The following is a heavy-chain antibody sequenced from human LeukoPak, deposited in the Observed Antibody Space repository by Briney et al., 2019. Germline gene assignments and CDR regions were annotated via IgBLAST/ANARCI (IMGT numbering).Heavy chain of an antibody. D-gene: IGHD5-12*01. CDR3: ASWRSGYGSFSLGFFF. J-gene: IGHJ4*02. V-gene: IGHV4-39*01. Sequence: PSETLFLTCTVSGGSISSSSYYWGWIRQPPGKGLEWIGSIYYSGSTYYNPSLKSRVTISVDTSKNQFSLKLSSVTAADTAVYYCASWRSGYGSFSLGFFFWGQGTLVTVSS. CDR1: GGSISSSSYY. CDR2: IYYSGST.